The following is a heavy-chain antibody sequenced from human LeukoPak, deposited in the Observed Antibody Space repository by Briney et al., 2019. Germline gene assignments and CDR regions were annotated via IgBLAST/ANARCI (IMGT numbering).Heavy chain of an antibody. Sequence: GGSLRLSCAASGFTFNSYSVLWVRQAPGKGLEWVSSISTDSSHIFYVDSVKGRFTTSRDNAQNSLYLQMDSLRAEDTAMYYCARVGFGELLPDYWGQGTLVTVSS. J-gene: IGHJ4*02. CDR1: GFTFNSYS. CDR3: ARVGFGELLPDY. D-gene: IGHD3-10*01. V-gene: IGHV3-21*01. CDR2: ISTDSSHI.